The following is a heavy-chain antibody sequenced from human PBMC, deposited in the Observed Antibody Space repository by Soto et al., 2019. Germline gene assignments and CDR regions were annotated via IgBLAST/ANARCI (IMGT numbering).Heavy chain of an antibody. CDR2: IDSSGTTV. CDR3: AVFVVYISSHKSIAVDF. V-gene: IGHV3-48*03. CDR1: MFSISAYE. J-gene: IGHJ3*01. Sequence: EVQIVESGGRLVQPGGSLRLSCDASMFSISAYEMFWVRQAPGKGLEWIAEIDSSGTTVYYADSVKGRFAISRENNKNGLFIQMDNVSADDTTVYYCAVFVVYISSHKSIAVDFWGQGTLVNVSS. D-gene: IGHD2-8*02.